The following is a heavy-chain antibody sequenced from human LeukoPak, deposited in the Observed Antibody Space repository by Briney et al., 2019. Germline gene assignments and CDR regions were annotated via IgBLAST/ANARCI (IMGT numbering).Heavy chain of an antibody. Sequence: QTGGSLRLSCAASGFTFSSYWMSWVRQAPGKGLEWVSYISSSSSTIYYADSVKGRFTISRDNAKNSLYLQMNSLRAEDTAVYYCAREATPGGGIPWGQGTLVTVSS. CDR3: AREATPGGGIP. J-gene: IGHJ5*02. CDR2: ISSSSSTI. CDR1: GFTFSSYW. D-gene: IGHD2-15*01. V-gene: IGHV3-48*04.